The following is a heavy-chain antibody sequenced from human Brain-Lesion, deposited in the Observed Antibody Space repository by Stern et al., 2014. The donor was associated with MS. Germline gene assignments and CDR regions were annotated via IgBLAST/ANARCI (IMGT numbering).Heavy chain of an antibody. D-gene: IGHD1-26*01. CDR1: GGSISSSTYY. V-gene: IGHV4-39*01. CDR2: IYYSGFT. J-gene: IGHJ4*02. CDR3: ARHDSVPRPSQLYSARDRGPGYFDD. Sequence: QLQLQESGPGLVKPSETLSLTCTVSGGSISSSTYYWAWIRQPPGKGLEWIGNIYYSGFTYYNPSLKSRVTISVDLYKNQCSLKLSSVTAADTAIYYCARHDSVPRPSQLYSARDRGPGYFDDWGQGTLVTVSS.